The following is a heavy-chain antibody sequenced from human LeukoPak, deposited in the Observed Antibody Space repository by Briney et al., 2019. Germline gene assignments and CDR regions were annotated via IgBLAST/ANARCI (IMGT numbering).Heavy chain of an antibody. CDR3: ARLPVRVLLWFGGDGMDV. J-gene: IGHJ6*02. CDR2: INPSGGST. CDR1: GYTFTSYY. V-gene: IGHV1-46*01. D-gene: IGHD3-10*01. Sequence: GASVKVSCKASGYTFTSYYMHWVRQAPGQGLEWMGIINPSGGSTSYAQKFQGRVTMTRDTSTSTVYMELSSLRSEDTAVYYCARLPVRVLLWFGGDGMDVWGQGTTVTVSS.